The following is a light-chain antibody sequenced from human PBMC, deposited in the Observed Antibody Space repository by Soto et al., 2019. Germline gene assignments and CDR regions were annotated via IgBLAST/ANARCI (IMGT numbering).Light chain of an antibody. CDR3: QLYGNSPPGVT. Sequence: EIVMTQSPATLSVSPGERATLSCRASQSVNYNLAWYQQKPGQAPRLLIYDASRRAPGIPARFSGSGSGTDFTLTISRLEPEDFAVYYCQLYGNSPPGVTFGPGTKVDIK. CDR1: QSVNYN. V-gene: IGKV3-20*01. CDR2: DAS. J-gene: IGKJ3*01.